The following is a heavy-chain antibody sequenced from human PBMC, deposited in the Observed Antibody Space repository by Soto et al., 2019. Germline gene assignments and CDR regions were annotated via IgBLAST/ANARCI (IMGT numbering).Heavy chain of an antibody. CDR3: VREERIAAPQLDY. D-gene: IGHD6-6*01. Sequence: SETLSLTCSGSGGSIKSSDYHWRWTRQCPAKRLEWIGYIHNSGTSFYNPSLRGRVTVTLDTSRSQFSLTLASVTAADTAVYYCVREERIAAPQLDYWGQRSPVTV. V-gene: IGHV4-30-4*01. CDR2: IHNSGTS. CDR1: GGSIKSSDYH. J-gene: IGHJ4*02.